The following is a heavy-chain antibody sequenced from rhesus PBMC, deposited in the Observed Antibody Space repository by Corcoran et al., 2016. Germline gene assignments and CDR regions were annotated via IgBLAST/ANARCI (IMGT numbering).Heavy chain of an antibody. CDR3: ARAVAAGLDY. J-gene: IGHJ4*01. V-gene: IGHV4-127*01. CDR1: GYSITSGYG. CDR2: IYGGSGST. Sequence: QVQLQESGPGLVKPSETLSLTCAASGYSITSGYGWGWLRQPPGKGLEWIGQIYGGSGSTYYNPSLKSRVTVSKDTSKNQFSLKLSSVTAADTAVYYCARAVAAGLDYWGQGVLVTVSS. D-gene: IGHD6-13*01.